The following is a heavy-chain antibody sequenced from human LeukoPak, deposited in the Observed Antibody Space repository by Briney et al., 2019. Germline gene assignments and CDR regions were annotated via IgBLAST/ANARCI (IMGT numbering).Heavy chain of an antibody. D-gene: IGHD3-16*02. V-gene: IGHV1-18*01. J-gene: IGHJ4*02. Sequence: PVASVKVSCKASGYTFTSYGISWVRQAPGQGLEWMGWISAYNGNTNYAQKLQGRVTMTTDTSTSTAYMQLRSLRSDDTAVYYCARLSLGDDYVWGSYRYPLHYWGQGTLVAVSS. CDR2: ISAYNGNT. CDR3: ARLSLGDDYVWGSYRYPLHY. CDR1: GYTFTSYG.